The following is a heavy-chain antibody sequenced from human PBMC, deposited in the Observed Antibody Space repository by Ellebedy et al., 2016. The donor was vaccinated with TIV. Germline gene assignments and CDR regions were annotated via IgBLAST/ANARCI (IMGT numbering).Heavy chain of an antibody. Sequence: GESLKISCAASGFSFREYYMSSIRQAPGKGLECVAYITYDGAIKYYADAVRGRFTVSRDNAENSLHLQMNSLSAEDTAVYYCARNRNDFDANGYWNYWGPGAQVTVSS. CDR3: ARNRNDFDANGYWNY. J-gene: IGHJ4*02. CDR1: GFSFREYY. V-gene: IGHV3-11*01. D-gene: IGHD3-22*01. CDR2: ITYDGAIK.